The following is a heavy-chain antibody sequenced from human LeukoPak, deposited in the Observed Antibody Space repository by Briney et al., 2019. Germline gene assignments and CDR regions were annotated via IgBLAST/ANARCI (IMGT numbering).Heavy chain of an antibody. V-gene: IGHV1-2*02. CDR2: INPNSGDT. J-gene: IGHJ5*02. Sequence: ASVKVSCKASGYIFTGYYMHWVRQAPGQGLEWMGWINPNSGDTNYAQKFQGRVTMTRDTSISTAYMELSRLRSDDTAVYYCARVGQWLVLGWFDPWGQGTLVTVSS. CDR3: ARVGQWLVLGWFDP. CDR1: GYIFTGYY. D-gene: IGHD6-19*01.